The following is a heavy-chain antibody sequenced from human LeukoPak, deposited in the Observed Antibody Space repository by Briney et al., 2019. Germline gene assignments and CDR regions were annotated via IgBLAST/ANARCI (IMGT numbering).Heavy chain of an antibody. V-gene: IGHV3-21*01. CDR1: GFTFSSYS. Sequence: PGGSLRLSCAASGFTFSSYSLNWVRQAPGKGLEWVSSISSITTYIYYADSVKGRFTISRDNAKNSLYLQMNSLRAEDTAVYYCAKTQDYGDYDVGGGRDYWGQGTLVTVSS. J-gene: IGHJ4*02. CDR3: AKTQDYGDYDVGGGRDY. D-gene: IGHD4-17*01. CDR2: ISSITTYI.